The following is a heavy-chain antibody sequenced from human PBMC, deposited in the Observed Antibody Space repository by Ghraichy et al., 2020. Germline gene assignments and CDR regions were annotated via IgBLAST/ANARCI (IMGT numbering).Heavy chain of an antibody. Sequence: SETLSLTCAISGDSVSSNSGAWNWIRQSPSRGLEWLGRTYYRSKWYNDYALSVKSRITINPDTSKNQFSLQLNSVTLEDTAVYYCARDSSVGDVRNPCFDFWGQGTLVTVSS. D-gene: IGHD5-24*01. J-gene: IGHJ4*02. CDR2: TYYRSKWYN. CDR3: ARDSSVGDVRNPCFDF. CDR1: GDSVSSNSGA. V-gene: IGHV6-1*01.